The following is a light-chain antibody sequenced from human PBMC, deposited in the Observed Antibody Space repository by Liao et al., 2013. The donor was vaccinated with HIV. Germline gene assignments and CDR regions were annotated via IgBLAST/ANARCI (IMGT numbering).Light chain of an antibody. CDR2: KDT. Sequence: SYELTQPPSVSVSPGQTARITCSGDALPEQSAYWYQKKAGQAPMLLIYKDTERPSGIPERFSGSNSGNTATLTISGTQAMDEADYSCQAWDSGTWVFGGGTNLTVL. CDR3: QAWDSGTWV. J-gene: IGLJ3*02. CDR1: ALPEQS. V-gene: IGLV3-1*01.